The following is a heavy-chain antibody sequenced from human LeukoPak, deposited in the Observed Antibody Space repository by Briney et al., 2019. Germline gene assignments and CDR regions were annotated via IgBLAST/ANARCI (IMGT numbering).Heavy chain of an antibody. V-gene: IGHV4-30-4*01. D-gene: IGHD5-12*01. J-gene: IGHJ3*02. CDR2: IYYSGST. Sequence: SQTLSLTCTVSDGSISSGDYYWSWIRQPPGKGLEWIGYIYYSGSTYYNPSLKSRVTISVDTSKNQFSLKLSSVTAADTAVYYCARDGSGYDYMAFDIWGQGTMVTVSS. CDR3: ARDGSGYDYMAFDI. CDR1: DGSISSGDYY.